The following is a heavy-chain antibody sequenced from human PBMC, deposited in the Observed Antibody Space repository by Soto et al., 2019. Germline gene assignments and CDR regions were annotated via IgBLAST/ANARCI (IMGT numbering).Heavy chain of an antibody. CDR3: ARSRGSSKPYYFDS. V-gene: IGHV4-31*03. J-gene: IGHJ4*02. Sequence: QVQLQESGPGLVKPSQTLSLSCTVSGGSISTAGMYWSWIRQHPGRGLEWIGYVFYTGITYYNPSLKSRVTMSVDTSKTQFSLKLSSVTAADTALYYCARSRGSSKPYYFDSWGQGTLVTVSS. D-gene: IGHD1-26*01. CDR2: VFYTGIT. CDR1: GGSISTAGMY.